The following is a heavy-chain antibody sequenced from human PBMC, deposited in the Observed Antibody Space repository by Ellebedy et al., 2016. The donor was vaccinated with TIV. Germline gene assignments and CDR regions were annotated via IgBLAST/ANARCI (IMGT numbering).Heavy chain of an antibody. Sequence: GESLKISXAASGFTFSSYGMRWVRQAPGKGLEWVAVIWYDGSNKYYADSVKGRFTISRDNSKNTLYLQMNILRAEDTAVYYCARDQPYYDSSGYDYWGQGTLVTVSS. V-gene: IGHV3-33*01. CDR1: GFTFSSYG. CDR3: ARDQPYYDSSGYDY. D-gene: IGHD3-22*01. J-gene: IGHJ4*02. CDR2: IWYDGSNK.